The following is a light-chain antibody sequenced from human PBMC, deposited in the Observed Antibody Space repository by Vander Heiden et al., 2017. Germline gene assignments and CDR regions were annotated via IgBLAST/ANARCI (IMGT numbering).Light chain of an antibody. CDR2: TND. CDR3: AAWDDYLHRVV. CDR1: KSNVEDNT. V-gene: IGLV1-44*01. J-gene: IGLJ2*01. Sequence: QSVVTQPPSASGTPGQRVTISCSGTKSNVEDNTVNWYQQFPGTAPKLVISTNDQRPSGVPDRFSGSKSGTSASLTISGLQSEDEADYYCAAWDDYLHRVVFGGGTKVTVL.